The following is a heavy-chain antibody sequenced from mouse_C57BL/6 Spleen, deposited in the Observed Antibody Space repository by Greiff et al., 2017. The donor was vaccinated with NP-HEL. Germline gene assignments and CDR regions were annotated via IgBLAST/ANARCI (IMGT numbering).Heavy chain of an antibody. D-gene: IGHD2-4*01. CDR2: ISSGGSYT. Sequence: EVHLVESGGDLVKPGGSLKLSCAASGFTFSSYGMSWVRQTPDKRLEWVATISSGGSYTYYPDSVKGRFTISRDNAKNTLYLQMSSLKSEDTAMYYCARAYYDYPWFAYWGQGTLVTVSA. CDR3: ARAYYDYPWFAY. CDR1: GFTFSSYG. J-gene: IGHJ3*01. V-gene: IGHV5-6*01.